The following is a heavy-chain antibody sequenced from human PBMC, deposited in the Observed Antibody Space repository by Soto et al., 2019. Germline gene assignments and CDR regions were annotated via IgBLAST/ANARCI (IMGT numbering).Heavy chain of an antibody. V-gene: IGHV4-4*02. D-gene: IGHD6-13*01. Sequence: ASETLSLTCAVSGGSISSSNWWSWVRQPPGKGLEWIGEIYHSGSTNYNPSLKSRVTISVDKSKNQFSLKLSSVTAADTAVYYCARESWYGGNDSDYWGQGTLVTVSS. CDR1: GGSISSSNW. CDR2: IYHSGST. CDR3: ARESWYGGNDSDY. J-gene: IGHJ4*02.